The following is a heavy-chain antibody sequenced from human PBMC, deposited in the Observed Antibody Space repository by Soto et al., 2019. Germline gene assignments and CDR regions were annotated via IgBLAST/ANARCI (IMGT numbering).Heavy chain of an antibody. CDR1: GYSFTRYW. Sequence: GESLKSSCKGSGYSFTRYWIGWVRQMPGKSLEWMGIIYPGDSDTRYSPSFQGQVTISADKSISTAYLQWSSLKASVTAMYYCARLEGVAAIDYFDYWGQGTLVTVSS. J-gene: IGHJ4*02. CDR3: ARLEGVAAIDYFDY. V-gene: IGHV5-51*01. CDR2: IYPGDSDT. D-gene: IGHD2-15*01.